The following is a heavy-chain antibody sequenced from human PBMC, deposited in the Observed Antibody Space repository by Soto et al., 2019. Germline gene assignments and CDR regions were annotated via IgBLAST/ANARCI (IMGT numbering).Heavy chain of an antibody. D-gene: IGHD2-15*01. Sequence: QLVQSGAEVKKPGSSVKVSCKASGGTFSSYAFSWVRQAPGQGLEWMGGITPMFGKPNYAQKFQGRVTIDEDESTRTVYMELSSLRSEDTALYYCAKATVAVIYGGHYYYGSDVWGQGTTVTVSS. J-gene: IGHJ6*02. CDR2: ITPMFGKP. CDR1: GGTFSSYA. V-gene: IGHV1-69*12. CDR3: AKATVAVIYGGHYYYGSDV.